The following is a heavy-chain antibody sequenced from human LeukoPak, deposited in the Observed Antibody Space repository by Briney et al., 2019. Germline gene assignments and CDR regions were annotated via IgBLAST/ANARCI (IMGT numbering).Heavy chain of an antibody. CDR1: GGSISSGGYS. J-gene: IGHJ3*02. CDR3: ASARFVAFDI. V-gene: IGHV4-30-2*01. Sequence: PSETLSLTCAVSGGSISSGGYSWSWIRQPPGKGLEWIGYIYHSGSTYYNPSLKSRVTISVDRSKNQFSLKPSSVTAADTAVYYCASARFVAFDIWGQGTMVTVSS. CDR2: IYHSGST.